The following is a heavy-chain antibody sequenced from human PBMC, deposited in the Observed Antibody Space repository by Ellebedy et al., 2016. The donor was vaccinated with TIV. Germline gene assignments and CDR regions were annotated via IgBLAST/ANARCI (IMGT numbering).Heavy chain of an antibody. D-gene: IGHD2-2*01. CDR2: ISYDGSNK. Sequence: PGGSLRLSCAASGFTFSSYAMHWVRQAPGKGLEWVAVISYDGSNKYYADSVKGRFTISRDNSKNTLYLQMNSLRAEDTAVYYCARDDIVVVPAAHFDYWGQGTLVTVSS. CDR1: GFTFSSYA. CDR3: ARDDIVVVPAAHFDY. V-gene: IGHV3-30*01. J-gene: IGHJ4*02.